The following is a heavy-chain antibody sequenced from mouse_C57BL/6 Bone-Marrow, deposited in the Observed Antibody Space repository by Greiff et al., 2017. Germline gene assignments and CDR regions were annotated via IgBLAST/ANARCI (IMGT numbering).Heavy chain of an antibody. Sequence: QVQLQQSGAELVKPGASVKLSCKASGYTLTSYWMHWMKQRPGRGLEWIGRIDPNSGGTKYNEKFKSKATLTVDKPSSTAYMQLSSLTSEDSAVYYCARRGGAAQATGYFDYWGQGTTLTVSS. CDR3: ARRGGAAQATGYFDY. V-gene: IGHV1-72*01. CDR2: IDPNSGGT. J-gene: IGHJ2*01. CDR1: GYTLTSYW. D-gene: IGHD3-2*02.